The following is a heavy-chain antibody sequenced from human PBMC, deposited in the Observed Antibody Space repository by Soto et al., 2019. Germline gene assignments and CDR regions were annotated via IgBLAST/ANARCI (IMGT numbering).Heavy chain of an antibody. Sequence: GESLKISCKASGYTFTSYGISWVRQAPGQGLEWMGWISAYNGNTNYAQKLQGRVTMTTDTSTSTAYMELRSLRSDDTAVYYCARDTVINLLGYFDYWGQGTLVTVSS. V-gene: IGHV1-18*01. D-gene: IGHD4-17*01. CDR3: ARDTVINLLGYFDY. CDR1: GYTFTSYG. CDR2: ISAYNGNT. J-gene: IGHJ4*02.